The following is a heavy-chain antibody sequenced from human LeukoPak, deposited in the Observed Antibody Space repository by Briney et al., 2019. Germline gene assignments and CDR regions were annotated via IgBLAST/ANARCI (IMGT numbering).Heavy chain of an antibody. D-gene: IGHD3-9*01. V-gene: IGHV4-30-2*01. CDR1: GGSISSGGYS. CDR2: IYHSGST. Sequence: PSQTLSLTCAVSGGSISSGGYSWSWIRQPPGKGLEWIGYIYHSGSTYYNPSLKSRVTISVDRSKNQFSLKLSSVTAADTAVYYCARTIEYDILTGWAPWYFDYWGQGTLATVSS. CDR3: ARTIEYDILTGWAPWYFDY. J-gene: IGHJ4*02.